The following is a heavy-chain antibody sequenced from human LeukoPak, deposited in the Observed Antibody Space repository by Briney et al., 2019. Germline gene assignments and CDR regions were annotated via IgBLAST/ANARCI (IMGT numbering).Heavy chain of an antibody. CDR2: ISSSSSYI. CDR1: GFTFSSYS. CDR3: ARESSSWSYAIFDY. J-gene: IGHJ4*02. Sequence: PGGSLRLSCAASGFTFSSYSMNWVRQAPGKGLEWVSSISSSSSYIYYADSVKGRFTISRDNAKNSLYLQMNSLRAEDTAVYYCARESSSWSYAIFDYWGQGTLVTVSS. V-gene: IGHV3-21*01. D-gene: IGHD6-13*01.